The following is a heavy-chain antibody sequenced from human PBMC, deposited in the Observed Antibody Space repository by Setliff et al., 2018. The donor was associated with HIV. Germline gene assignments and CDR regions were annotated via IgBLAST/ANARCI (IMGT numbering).Heavy chain of an antibody. CDR3: AKRRSRYGSGSSYPLDL. CDR2: ISGSGNTT. CDR1: GFTFSAFF. D-gene: IGHD3-10*01. Sequence: GSLRLSCEASGFTFSAFFMTWVRLAPGKGLEWVAGISGSGNTTFHSDSLRGRFVASRDNSRNRLYLQMNSLRVEDTAVYFCAKRRSRYGSGSSYPLDLWGPGTLVTVSS. V-gene: IGHV3-23*01. J-gene: IGHJ5*02.